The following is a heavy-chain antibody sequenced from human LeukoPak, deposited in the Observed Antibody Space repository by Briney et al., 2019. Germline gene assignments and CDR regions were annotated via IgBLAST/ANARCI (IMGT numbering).Heavy chain of an antibody. CDR1: GFTFSSYW. V-gene: IGHV3-7*01. CDR3: ARGGQLVRLAWFDP. Sequence: GGSLRLSCAASGFTFSSYWMSWVRQAPGKGLEWVANIKQDGSGKYYVDSVKGRFTISRDNAKNSLYLQMNSLRAEDTAVYYCARGGQLVRLAWFDPWGQATLVTV. D-gene: IGHD6-6*01. CDR2: IKQDGSGK. J-gene: IGHJ5*02.